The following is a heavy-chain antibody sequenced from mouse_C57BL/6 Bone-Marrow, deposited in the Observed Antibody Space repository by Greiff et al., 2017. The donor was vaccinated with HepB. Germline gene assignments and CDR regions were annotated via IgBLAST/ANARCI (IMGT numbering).Heavy chain of an antibody. J-gene: IGHJ3*01. CDR1: GYTFTSYD. Sequence: QVQLQQSGPELVKPGASVKLSCKASGYTFTSYDINWVKQRPGQGLEWIGWIYPRDGSTKYNEKFKGKATLTVDTSSSTAYMELHSLTSADSAVYFCARSGYDYDVAYWGQGTLVTVSA. V-gene: IGHV1-85*01. CDR2: IYPRDGST. D-gene: IGHD2-4*01. CDR3: ARSGYDYDVAY.